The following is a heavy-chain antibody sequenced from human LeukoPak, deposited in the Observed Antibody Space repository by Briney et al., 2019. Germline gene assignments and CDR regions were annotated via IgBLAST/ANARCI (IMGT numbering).Heavy chain of an antibody. J-gene: IGHJ4*02. Sequence: GGSPRLSCAASGFTFSSSYAMGWVRQAPGKGLEWVANIKQDGSEKNYVDSVKGRFTISRDNSKNTLYLQMNSLRAEDTAVYYCAASSSWSPGYFDYWGQGTLVTVSS. CDR1: GFTFSSSYA. CDR2: IKQDGSEK. V-gene: IGHV3-7*03. CDR3: AASSSWSPGYFDY. D-gene: IGHD6-13*01.